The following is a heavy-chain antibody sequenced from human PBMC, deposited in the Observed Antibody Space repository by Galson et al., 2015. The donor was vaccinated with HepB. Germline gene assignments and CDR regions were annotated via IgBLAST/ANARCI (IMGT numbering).Heavy chain of an antibody. Sequence: LRLSCAASGFTFTNYGIHWVRQAPGKGLEWIGEVNHSGSTNYNPSLKSRVTISVDTSKNQFSLNLNSVTAADTAVYYCARGPRTSVSKLFRYYHHMDVWGKGTTVTVS. CDR3: ARGPRTSVSKLFRYYHHMDV. V-gene: IGHV4-34*01. CDR2: VNHSGST. CDR1: GFTFTNYG. D-gene: IGHD1-14*01. J-gene: IGHJ6*03.